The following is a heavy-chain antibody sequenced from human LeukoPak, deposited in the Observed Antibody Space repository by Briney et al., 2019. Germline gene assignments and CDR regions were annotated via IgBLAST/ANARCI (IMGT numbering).Heavy chain of an antibody. J-gene: IGHJ4*02. CDR3: ARHAPEYSSSSVSNGY. V-gene: IGHV4-39*01. CDR2: IYYSGST. Sequence: SETLSLTCTVSGGSISSSSYYWGWIRQPPGKGLEWIGRIYYSGSTYYNPSLKSRVTISVDTSKNPFSLKLSSVTAAGTAVYYCARHAPEYSSSSVSNGYWGQGTLVTVSS. D-gene: IGHD6-6*01. CDR1: GGSISSSSYY.